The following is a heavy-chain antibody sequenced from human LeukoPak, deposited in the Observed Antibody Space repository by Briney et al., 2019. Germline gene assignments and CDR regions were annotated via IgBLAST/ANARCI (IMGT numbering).Heavy chain of an antibody. V-gene: IGHV1-8*01. Sequence: ASVNDSCMASGYTLTSYDIHWVGPATGQGREGMGWMNPNSSNTGYAQKFQGRVTMTSTTSIRTAYMELSSLRSEATAVYYCARGWGTTGTTDNFDYWGQGTLVTVSS. J-gene: IGHJ4*02. D-gene: IGHD1-1*01. CDR3: ARGWGTTGTTDNFDY. CDR1: GYTLTSYD. CDR2: MNPNSSNT.